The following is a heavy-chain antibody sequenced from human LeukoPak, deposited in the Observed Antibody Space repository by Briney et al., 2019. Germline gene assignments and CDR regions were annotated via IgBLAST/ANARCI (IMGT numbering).Heavy chain of an antibody. CDR3: AKMRGIQVWLSDF. CDR2: ISGSGGTT. D-gene: IGHD5-18*01. Sequence: GGSLRLSCAASGFTFSSYAMSWVRQAPGKGLEWVSAISGSGGTTYYADSVKGRFTLSRDNSKNTLYLQMNSLRAEDTAVYYCAKMRGIQVWLSDFWGQGSLVTVSS. CDR1: GFTFSSYA. V-gene: IGHV3-23*01. J-gene: IGHJ4*02.